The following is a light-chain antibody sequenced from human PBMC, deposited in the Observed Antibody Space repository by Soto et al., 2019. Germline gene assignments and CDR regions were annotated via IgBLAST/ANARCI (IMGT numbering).Light chain of an antibody. V-gene: IGKV1-39*01. CDR1: QTTRIY. Sequence: DIQLTQSPSSLSASIGDRVTITCRSSQTTRIYLNWYQQKPGKAPRLLIYAGSNLQSGVPLRFSGSGSGTDFTLTISSLQPEDFATYYCQQSYSSPPTFGRGTKVEN. CDR3: QQSYSSPPT. CDR2: AGS. J-gene: IGKJ1*01.